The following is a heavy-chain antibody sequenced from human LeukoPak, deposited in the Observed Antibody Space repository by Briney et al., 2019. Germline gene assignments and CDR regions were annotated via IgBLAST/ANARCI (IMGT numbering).Heavy chain of an antibody. J-gene: IGHJ6*02. Sequence: GGSLRLSCAVSGFTFSGFWMSWSRQAPGKGLEWVASINSDGSEGYYADVVKGRFTISKDNAKNSLYLQMDSLRAEDTALYHCARNNGMDVWGQGTTVIVSS. V-gene: IGHV3-7*03. CDR2: INSDGSEG. CDR3: ARNNGMDV. CDR1: GFTFSGFW.